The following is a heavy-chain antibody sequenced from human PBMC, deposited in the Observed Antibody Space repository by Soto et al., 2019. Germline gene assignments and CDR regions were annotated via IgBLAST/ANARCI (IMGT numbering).Heavy chain of an antibody. CDR2: ISSNGGST. Sequence: EVQLVESGGGLVQPGGSLRLSCAASGFTFSSYGMHWVRQAPGKGLEYVTAISSNGGSTYYGNYVKGRFTISRDNSKNTLYLQMGSLRAEDMAVYYCARVVVAATLYGDYYYYMDVWGKGTTVTVSS. CDR1: GFTFSSYG. D-gene: IGHD2-15*01. V-gene: IGHV3-64*01. CDR3: ARVVVAATLYGDYYYYMDV. J-gene: IGHJ6*03.